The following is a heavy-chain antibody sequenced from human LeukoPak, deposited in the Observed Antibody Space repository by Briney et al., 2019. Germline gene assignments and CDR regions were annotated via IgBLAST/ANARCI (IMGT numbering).Heavy chain of an antibody. J-gene: IGHJ4*02. V-gene: IGHV3-30-3*01. CDR2: ISYDGSNK. CDR1: GFTFSSYA. Sequence: GGSLRLSCAASGFTFSSYAMHWVRQAPGKGLEWVAVISYDGSNKYYADSVKGRFTISRDNSKNTLYLQMNSLRAEDTAVYYCARLQAHHIAAEGYYFDYWGQGTLVTVSS. D-gene: IGHD6-13*01. CDR3: ARLQAHHIAAEGYYFDY.